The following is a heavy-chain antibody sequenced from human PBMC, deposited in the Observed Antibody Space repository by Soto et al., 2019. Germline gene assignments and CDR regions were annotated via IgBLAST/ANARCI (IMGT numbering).Heavy chain of an antibody. CDR3: AKSGYYYGSGSHFDP. CDR1: GFTFSSYA. V-gene: IGHV3-23*01. CDR2: ISGSGGST. Sequence: GGSLRLSCAASGFTFSSYAMSWVRQAPGKGLEWVSAISGSGGSTYYADSVKGRFTISRDNSKNTLYLQMNSLRAEDTAVYYCAKSGYYYGSGSHFDPWGQGTLVTVP. D-gene: IGHD3-10*01. J-gene: IGHJ5*02.